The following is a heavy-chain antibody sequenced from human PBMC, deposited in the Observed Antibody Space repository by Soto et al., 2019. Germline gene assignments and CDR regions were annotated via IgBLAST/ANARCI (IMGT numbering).Heavy chain of an antibody. CDR1: GGSISSGGYY. Sequence: QVQLQESGPGLVKPSQTLSLTCTVSGGSISSGGYYWSWIRQHPGKGLEWIGYIYYSGSTYYNPSLKSRVTISVDMSKNQFSLKLSSVTAADTAVYYCARGAGNYYYYYGMDVWGQGPTVTVSS. V-gene: IGHV4-31*03. CDR2: IYYSGST. J-gene: IGHJ6*02. CDR3: ARGAGNYYYYYGMDV.